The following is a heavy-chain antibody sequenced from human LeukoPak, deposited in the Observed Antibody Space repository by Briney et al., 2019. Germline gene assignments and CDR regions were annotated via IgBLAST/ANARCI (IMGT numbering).Heavy chain of an antibody. Sequence: ASVKVSCKASGYTFTSYDINWVRQATGQGLEWMGWMNPNSGNTGYAQKFQGRVTMTRNTSISTAYMELSSLRSEDTAVYYCARDKRRYGSGSNKNWFDPWGQGTLVTVSS. CDR2: MNPNSGNT. J-gene: IGHJ5*02. D-gene: IGHD3-10*01. CDR3: ARDKRRYGSGSNKNWFDP. V-gene: IGHV1-8*01. CDR1: GYTFTSYD.